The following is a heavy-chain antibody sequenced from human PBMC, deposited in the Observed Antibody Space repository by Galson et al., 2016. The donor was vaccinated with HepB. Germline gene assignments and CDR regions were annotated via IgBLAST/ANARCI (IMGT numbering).Heavy chain of an antibody. CDR1: GFSVSSFY. V-gene: IGHV3-53*01. CDR2: IYVGGTT. J-gene: IGHJ5*02. Sequence: SLRLSCAASGFSVSSFYMTWVRQPPGKGLEWVSMIYVGGTTYYAPSVEGRFTISRDNSKNMLYLQLNSLRTEDTAVYYCARLYCDGDCYSGLFDPWGQGTLVTVSS. CDR3: ARLYCDGDCYSGLFDP. D-gene: IGHD2-21*02.